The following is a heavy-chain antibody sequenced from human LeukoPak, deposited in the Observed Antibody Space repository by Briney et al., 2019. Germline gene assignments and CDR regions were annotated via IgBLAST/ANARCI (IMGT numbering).Heavy chain of an antibody. D-gene: IGHD4-11*01. J-gene: IGHJ4*02. CDR3: ATDRDYSNTERGFDY. CDR2: INPNSGET. Sequence: ASVKVSCKTSGYTFTDYYIHWVRQAPGQGLEWMGWINPNSGETNSAQKFQGRVTMTGDTAIRTAYMALSRLTSDDTAIYYCATDRDYSNTERGFDYWGQGTLVTVSS. CDR1: GYTFTDYY. V-gene: IGHV1-2*02.